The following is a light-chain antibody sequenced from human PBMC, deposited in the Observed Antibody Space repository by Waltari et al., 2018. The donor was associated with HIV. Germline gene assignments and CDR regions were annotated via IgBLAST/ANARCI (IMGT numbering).Light chain of an antibody. CDR1: NIGTKD. CDR3: QVWHYSVV. CDR2: NDK. Sequence: SYELTQPLSVSVALGQTARLSCGGSNIGTKDVHWYQQKPGQAPSLVLFNDKNRPTWVPERLSGSKSRNTATLTISGVQAGDAAVYYCQVWHYSVVFGGGTNLTVL. J-gene: IGLJ2*01. V-gene: IGLV3-9*01.